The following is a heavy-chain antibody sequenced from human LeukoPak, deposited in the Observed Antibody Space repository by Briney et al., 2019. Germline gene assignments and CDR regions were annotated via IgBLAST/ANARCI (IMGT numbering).Heavy chain of an antibody. V-gene: IGHV4-4*07. J-gene: IGHJ5*02. D-gene: IGHD3-10*01. CDR3: ARDRGSGSEGFDP. CDR1: GGSISSFY. Sequence: SETLSLTCTVSGGSISSFYWSWIRQPAGKGLEWIGRIYNSGSTNYNPSLKSRVTMSLDTSKNQVSLKLSSMTAADTAVYYCARDRGSGSEGFDPWGQGTLVTVSS. CDR2: IYNSGST.